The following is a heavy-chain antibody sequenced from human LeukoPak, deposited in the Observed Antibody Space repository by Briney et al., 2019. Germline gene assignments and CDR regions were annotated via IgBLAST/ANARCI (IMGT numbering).Heavy chain of an antibody. D-gene: IGHD6-19*01. CDR3: ARSYSSGWYKFDY. CDR2: ISAGNGNT. CDR1: GYTFTSYA. V-gene: IGHV1-3*01. Sequence: ASVKVSCKASGYTFTSYAMHWVRQAPGQRLEWMGWISAGNGNTKYSQKFQGRVTITRDTSASTAYMELSSLRSEDTAVYYCARSYSSGWYKFDYWGQGTLVTVSS. J-gene: IGHJ4*02.